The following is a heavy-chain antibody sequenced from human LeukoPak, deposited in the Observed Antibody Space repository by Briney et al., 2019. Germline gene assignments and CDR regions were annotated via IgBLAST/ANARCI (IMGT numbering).Heavy chain of an antibody. CDR1: GFTFDDYG. D-gene: IGHD2-8*01. CDR3: AKVQDCTNGVCYTGGGFDY. V-gene: IGHV3-23*01. CDR2: IITRGGST. J-gene: IGHJ4*02. Sequence: PGGSLRLSCAASGFTFDDYGMSWVRQAPGKGLEWVSIIITRGGSTYYADSVKGRFTISRDNSKNTLFLQMNSLRAEDTAVYYCAKVQDCTNGVCYTGGGFDYWGQGTLVTVSS.